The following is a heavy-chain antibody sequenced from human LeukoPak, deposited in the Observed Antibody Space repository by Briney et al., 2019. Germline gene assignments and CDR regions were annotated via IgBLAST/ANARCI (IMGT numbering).Heavy chain of an antibody. CDR3: ATAPRITIFGVVISGFDY. D-gene: IGHD3-3*01. J-gene: IGHJ4*02. CDR1: GGSINSY. CDR2: ISGSGTI. Sequence: SETLSLTCTVSGGSINSYWSWIRQPAGKGLEWIGRISGSGTITYNPALQSRLSISIDTSKNQFSLKLMSVTAADTAVYYCATAPRITIFGVVISGFDYWGQGTLVTVSS. V-gene: IGHV4-4*07.